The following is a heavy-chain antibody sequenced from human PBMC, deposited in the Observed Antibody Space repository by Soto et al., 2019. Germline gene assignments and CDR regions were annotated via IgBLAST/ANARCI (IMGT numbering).Heavy chain of an antibody. D-gene: IGHD3-10*01. Sequence: SETLSLTCTVSGGSISSGGYYWSWIRQHPGKGLEWIGEIYHSGSTNYNPSLKSRVTISVDKSKNQFSLKLSSVTAADTAVYYCARDRVAGSGSYRYYYYGMDVWGQGTTVTVSS. J-gene: IGHJ6*02. CDR2: IYHSGST. V-gene: IGHV4-31*03. CDR3: ARDRVAGSGSYRYYYYGMDV. CDR1: GGSISSGGYY.